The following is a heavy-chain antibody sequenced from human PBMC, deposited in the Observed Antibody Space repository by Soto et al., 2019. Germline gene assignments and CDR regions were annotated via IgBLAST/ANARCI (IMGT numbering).Heavy chain of an antibody. Sequence: VGSLRLSCAASGFTFSSYAMSWVRQAPGKGLEWVSAISGSGGSTYYADSVKGRFTISRDNSKNTLYLQMNSLRAEDTAVYYCAKDGSSGYYYFDYWGQGTLVTVSS. J-gene: IGHJ4*02. V-gene: IGHV3-23*01. CDR2: ISGSGGST. CDR3: AKDGSSGYYYFDY. CDR1: GFTFSSYA. D-gene: IGHD3-22*01.